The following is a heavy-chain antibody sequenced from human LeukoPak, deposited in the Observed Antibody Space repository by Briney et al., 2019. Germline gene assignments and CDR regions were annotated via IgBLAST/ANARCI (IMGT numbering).Heavy chain of an antibody. CDR3: ARPVGITNRVMEDY. D-gene: IGHD2-8*01. V-gene: IGHV3-33*01. Sequence: GGSLRLSCATSGFTFNRFGMHWVRQAPGKGLEWVAVIWYDGSNKDYADSVKGRFTISRDNSKNTLYLQMSGLRAEDTAVYYCARPVGITNRVMEDYWGHGTLVTVSS. CDR1: GFTFNRFG. J-gene: IGHJ4*01. CDR2: IWYDGSNK.